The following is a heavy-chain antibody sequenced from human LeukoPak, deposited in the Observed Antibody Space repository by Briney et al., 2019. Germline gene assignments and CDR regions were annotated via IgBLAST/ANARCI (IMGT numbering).Heavy chain of an antibody. J-gene: IGHJ4*02. Sequence: ASVKLSCKASRYAFTSLEINWVRQATGHGLEWMGWMNPNSGYTGSAQKFQGRLTMTRDTSISTAYMELTSLTSEDTAMYCCARVAGSADYWGQGTLVTVSS. CDR2: MNPNSGYT. V-gene: IGHV1-8*01. CDR3: ARVAGSADY. D-gene: IGHD6-19*01. CDR1: RYAFTSLE.